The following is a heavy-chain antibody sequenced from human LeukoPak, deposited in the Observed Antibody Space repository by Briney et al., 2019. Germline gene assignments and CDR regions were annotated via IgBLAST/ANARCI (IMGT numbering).Heavy chain of an antibody. J-gene: IGHJ4*02. V-gene: IGHV4-59*01. Sequence: SETLSLTCTVSGGSISSYCWSWIRQPPGKGLEWIGYIYYSGSTNYNPSLKSRVTISVDTSKNQFSLKLSSVTAADTAVYYCARDAVYYGSGSYWIGIDYWGQGTLVTVSS. D-gene: IGHD3-10*01. CDR3: ARDAVYYGSGSYWIGIDY. CDR1: GGSISSYC. CDR2: IYYSGST.